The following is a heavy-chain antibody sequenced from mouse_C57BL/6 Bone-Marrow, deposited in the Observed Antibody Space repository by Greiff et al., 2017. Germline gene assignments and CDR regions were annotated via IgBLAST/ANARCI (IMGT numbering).Heavy chain of an antibody. CDR2: IWWDDDK. V-gene: IGHV8-8*01. CDR3: ARKVYYYGSSTSLFDY. D-gene: IGHD1-1*01. J-gene: IGHJ2*01. Sequence: QVTLKVCGPGILQPSQTLSLTCSFSGFSLSTFGMGVGWIRQPSGKGLEWLAHIWWDDDKYYNPALKSRLTISKDTSKNQVFLKIANVDTADTATYYCARKVYYYGSSTSLFDYWGQGTTLTVSS. CDR1: GFSLSTFGMG.